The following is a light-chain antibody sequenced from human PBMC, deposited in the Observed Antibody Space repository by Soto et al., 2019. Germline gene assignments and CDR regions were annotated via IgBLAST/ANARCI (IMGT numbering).Light chain of an antibody. CDR1: QSVSSSY. Sequence: EIVLTQSPGTLSLSPGERATLSCGASQSVSSSYLAWYQQKPGQAPRLLIYGASSRATGIPDRFSGSGSGTDFTLTISRLEPEDFAVYYCQQYGRSLITFGQGTRLEIK. J-gene: IGKJ5*01. V-gene: IGKV3-20*01. CDR3: QQYGRSLIT. CDR2: GAS.